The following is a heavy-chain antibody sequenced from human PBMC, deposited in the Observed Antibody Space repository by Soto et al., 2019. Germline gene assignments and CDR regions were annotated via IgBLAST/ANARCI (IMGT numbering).Heavy chain of an antibody. CDR1: GGSISSYY. Sequence: PSETLSLTCTVSGGSISSYYWIWIRQPPGKGLEWIGYISYSGSTDYNPSLKSRVTISVDTSKNQFSLKLSSVTAADTAVYYCARVSYDYYDRTGYYYGTFDHWGQGTLVTVSS. CDR2: ISYSGST. V-gene: IGHV4-59*01. J-gene: IGHJ4*02. D-gene: IGHD3-22*01. CDR3: ARVSYDYYDRTGYYYGTFDH.